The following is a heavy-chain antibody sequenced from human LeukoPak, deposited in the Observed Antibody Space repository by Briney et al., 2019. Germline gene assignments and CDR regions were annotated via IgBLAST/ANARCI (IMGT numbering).Heavy chain of an antibody. J-gene: IGHJ3*02. Sequence: GGSLRLSCAASGFSVSSNSMSWVRQAPGKGLEWVANMNQDGTEKYYVDSVKGRFTISRDNAKNSLYLQLNSLRAEDTAVYYCARYCSSASCHDAFDIWGQGTVVTVSS. CDR3: ARYCSSASCHDAFDI. CDR2: MNQDGTEK. CDR1: GFSVSSNS. V-gene: IGHV3-7*01. D-gene: IGHD2-2*01.